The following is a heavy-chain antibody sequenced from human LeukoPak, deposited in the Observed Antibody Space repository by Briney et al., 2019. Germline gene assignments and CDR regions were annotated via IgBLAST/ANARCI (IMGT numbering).Heavy chain of an antibody. CDR1: GYTLPQLV. J-gene: IGHJ4*02. CDR3: ATVSSFDSNFYSYF. Sequence: GAAVKVSCKVSGYTLPQLVIHWVRPARGEGREWMGSFDSENGEVIDNQKFQGRVTMSEDTTTDTAYMNLSSMRSGETAIYCCATVSSFDSNFYSYFWGQGTLVTVSS. D-gene: IGHD3-22*01. CDR2: FDSENGEV. V-gene: IGHV1-24*01.